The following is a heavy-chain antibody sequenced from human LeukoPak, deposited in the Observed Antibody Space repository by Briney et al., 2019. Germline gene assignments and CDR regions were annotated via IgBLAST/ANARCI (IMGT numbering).Heavy chain of an antibody. V-gene: IGHV4-31*03. CDR1: GGSVNSGGYY. CDR2: IDDSGST. CDR3: AREGDYYDSSGYS. J-gene: IGHJ5*01. D-gene: IGHD3-22*01. Sequence: SSETLSLTCTVSGGSVNSGGYYWTWIRQHPGKGLEWFGYIDDSGSTSSNPTLKSRVTISVDTSKNQFSLKLRSVTAADTAVYYCAREGDYYDSSGYSWGHGSLVIVSS.